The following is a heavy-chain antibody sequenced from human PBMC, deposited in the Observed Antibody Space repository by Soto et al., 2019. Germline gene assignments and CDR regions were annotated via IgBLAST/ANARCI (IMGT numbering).Heavy chain of an antibody. CDR2: INYGGST. V-gene: IGHV4-39*01. J-gene: IGHJ4*02. CDR1: GDSSSRSPYF. Sequence: SETLSLTCTVSGDSSSRSPYFWGWVRQPPGKGLEWIGSINYGGSTFYNPSLKSRVTISVDTSKNHFSLKLSSVTAADTAVYYCARHLGEGYFDYWGQGTLVT. CDR3: ARHLGEGYFDY.